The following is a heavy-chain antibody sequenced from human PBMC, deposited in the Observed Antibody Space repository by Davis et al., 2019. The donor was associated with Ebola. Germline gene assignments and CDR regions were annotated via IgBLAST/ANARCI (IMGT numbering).Heavy chain of an antibody. V-gene: IGHV3-66*01. CDR1: GFTVSSNY. CDR2: IYSGGST. Sequence: PGGSLRLSCAASGFTVSSNYMSWVRQAPGKGPEWVSVIYSGGSTYYADSVKGRFTISRDNSKNTLYLQMNSLRAEDTAVYYCARDSEVTAIGLYWYFDLWGRGTLVTVSS. J-gene: IGHJ2*01. D-gene: IGHD2-21*02. CDR3: ARDSEVTAIGLYWYFDL.